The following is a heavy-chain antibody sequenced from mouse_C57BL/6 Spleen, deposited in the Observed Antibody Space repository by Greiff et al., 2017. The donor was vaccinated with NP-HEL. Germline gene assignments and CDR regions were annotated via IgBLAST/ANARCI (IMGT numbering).Heavy chain of an antibody. CDR2: IYPRSGNT. Sequence: QVQLKQSGAELARPGASVKLSCKASGYTFTSYGISWVKQRTGQGLEWIGEIYPRSGNTYYNEKFKGKATLTADKSSSTAYMELRSLTSEDSAVYFCARSKDGYPYWYFDVWGTGTTVTVSS. V-gene: IGHV1-81*01. D-gene: IGHD2-3*01. J-gene: IGHJ1*03. CDR3: ARSKDGYPYWYFDV. CDR1: GYTFTSYG.